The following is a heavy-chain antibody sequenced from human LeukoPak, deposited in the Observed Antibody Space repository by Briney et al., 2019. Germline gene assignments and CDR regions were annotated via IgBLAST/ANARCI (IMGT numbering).Heavy chain of an antibody. CDR3: ARALSSAGGSYYFDS. J-gene: IGHJ4*02. D-gene: IGHD4-23*01. V-gene: IGHV3-7*01. Sequence: GGSLRLSCAASGFTFSTSWMSWVRQAPGKGLEWVANIQQDGSAKYYVDSVKGRFTISRDNAKNSLYLQMNSLRAEDTAVYYCARALSSAGGSYYFDSWGQGTLVTVSS. CDR2: IQQDGSAK. CDR1: GFTFSTSW.